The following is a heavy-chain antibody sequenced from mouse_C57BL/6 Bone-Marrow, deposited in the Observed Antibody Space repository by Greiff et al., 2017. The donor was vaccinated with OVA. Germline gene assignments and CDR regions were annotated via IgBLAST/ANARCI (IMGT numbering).Heavy chain of an antibody. CDR2: ISNGGGST. V-gene: IGHV5-12*01. D-gene: IGHD1-1*01. J-gene: IGHJ2*01. Sequence: EVKVEESGGGLVQPGGSLKLSCAASGFTFSDYYMYWVRQTPEKRLEWVAYISNGGGSTYYPDTVKGRFTISRDNAKNTLYLQMSRLKSEDTAMYYCARPLDLYYYGSPYDWGQGTTLTVSS. CDR3: ARPLDLYYYGSPYD. CDR1: GFTFSDYY.